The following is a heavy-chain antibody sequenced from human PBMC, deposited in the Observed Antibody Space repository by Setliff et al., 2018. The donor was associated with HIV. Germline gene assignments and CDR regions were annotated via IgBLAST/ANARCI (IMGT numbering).Heavy chain of an antibody. Sequence: PSETLSLTCAVSGVSISSSSYFWGWIRRPPGTGLDWIGSIYFSGSTYYNPSLESRVTISMDTSKNQFSLKLTSVTAADTAVYYCARHTRHYNSLTGYRYYYMDVWGKGTTVTVSS. CDR2: IYFSGST. D-gene: IGHD3-9*01. V-gene: IGHV4-39*01. CDR1: GVSISSSSYF. CDR3: ARHTRHYNSLTGYRYYYMDV. J-gene: IGHJ6*03.